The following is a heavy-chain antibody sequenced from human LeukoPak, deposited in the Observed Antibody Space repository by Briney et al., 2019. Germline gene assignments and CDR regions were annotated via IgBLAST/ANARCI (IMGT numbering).Heavy chain of an antibody. CDR1: GFTFSSYS. V-gene: IGHV3-48*02. CDR3: ARRMGGELVAFDI. Sequence: GGSLRLSCAASGFTFSSYSMNWVRQAPGKGLEWVSYVSSRSTTIYFADSVKGRFTISRDNAKNSLYLQMNSPRDEDTAVYYCARRMGGELVAFDIWGQGTMVTSSS. J-gene: IGHJ3*02. D-gene: IGHD1-7*01. CDR2: VSSRSTTI.